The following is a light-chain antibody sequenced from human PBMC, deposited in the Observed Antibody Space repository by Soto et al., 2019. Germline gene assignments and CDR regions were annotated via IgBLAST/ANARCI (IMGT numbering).Light chain of an antibody. Sequence: QSVLTQPPSVSAAPGQTVTISCSGSSSNIENNYVSWYRQLPGTAPKLLIYEGNKRPSGIPDRFSGSKSGTSATLGITGLETGDEADYYCATWDSSLSGGVFGTGTKLTVL. CDR1: SSNIENNY. CDR3: ATWDSSLSGGV. CDR2: EGN. V-gene: IGLV1-51*02. J-gene: IGLJ1*01.